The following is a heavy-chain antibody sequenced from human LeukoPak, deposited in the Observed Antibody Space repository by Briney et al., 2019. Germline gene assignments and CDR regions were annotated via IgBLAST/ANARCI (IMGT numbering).Heavy chain of an antibody. CDR1: GYTFTGYY. Sequence: ASVKVSCKASGYTFTGYYMHWVRQAPGQGLEWMGWINPNSGGTNYAQKFQGRVTMTRDTSISTAYMELSRLRSDDTAVYYCARHFARGTVVNNWFDPWGQGTLVTVSS. J-gene: IGHJ5*02. CDR2: INPNSGGT. CDR3: ARHFARGTVVNNWFDP. D-gene: IGHD4-23*01. V-gene: IGHV1-2*02.